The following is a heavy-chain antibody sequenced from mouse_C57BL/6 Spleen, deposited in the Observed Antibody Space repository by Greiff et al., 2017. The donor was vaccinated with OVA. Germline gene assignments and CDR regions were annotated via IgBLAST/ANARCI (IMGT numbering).Heavy chain of an antibody. Sequence: QVQLQQSGAELARPGASVKLSCKASGYTFTSYGISWVKQRTGQGLEWIGDIYPRSGTTYYNEKFTGKATLTADKSSSTAYMELRSLTSEDSAVYSGARSEELGVADWGQGAPVTVAA. V-gene: IGHV1-81*01. CDR3: ARSEELGVAD. J-gene: IGHJ3*01. CDR1: GYTFTSYG. CDR2: IYPRSGTT.